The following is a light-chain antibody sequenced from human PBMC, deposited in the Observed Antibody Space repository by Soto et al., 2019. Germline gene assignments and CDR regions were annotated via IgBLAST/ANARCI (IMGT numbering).Light chain of an antibody. CDR3: QQSYSTTRT. V-gene: IGKV1-39*01. CDR2: AAS. Sequence: DIQLTQSPTSLSASVGDRVTIACRASQFIDSYLNWYQQKPGKAPKLLIYAASSLQSGVSSRFSGSGSGTDFTLTINSLQPEDFATYYCQQSYSTTRTFGQGTKVDTK. CDR1: QFIDSY. J-gene: IGKJ1*01.